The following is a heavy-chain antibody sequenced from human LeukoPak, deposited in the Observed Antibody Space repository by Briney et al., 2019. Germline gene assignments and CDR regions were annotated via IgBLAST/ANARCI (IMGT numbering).Heavy chain of an antibody. Sequence: ASVTVSCKASGYTFTGHYLNWLRQAPGRGLEWMGRINPNSGDTKYADKFLGRVIMTRDTSTSTAYLELNGLRSDDTASYYCARDMWELPSDYYYDFWGQGTLVTVSS. D-gene: IGHD1-26*01. CDR2: INPNSGDT. V-gene: IGHV1-2*06. J-gene: IGHJ4*02. CDR3: ARDMWELPSDYYYDF. CDR1: GYTFTGHY.